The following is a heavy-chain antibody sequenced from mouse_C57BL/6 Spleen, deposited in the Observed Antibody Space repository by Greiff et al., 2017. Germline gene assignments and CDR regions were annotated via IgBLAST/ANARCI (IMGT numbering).Heavy chain of an antibody. CDR1: GYTFTSYW. Sequence: QVQLQQPGAELVKPGASVKLSCKASGYTFTSYWMHWVKQRPGQGLEWIGMIHPNSGSTNYNEKFKSKATLTVDKSSSTAYMQLSSLTSEDSAVYYWAREEIYDGYALAMDYWGQGTSVTVSS. V-gene: IGHV1-64*01. CDR2: IHPNSGST. D-gene: IGHD2-3*01. J-gene: IGHJ4*01. CDR3: AREEIYDGYALAMDY.